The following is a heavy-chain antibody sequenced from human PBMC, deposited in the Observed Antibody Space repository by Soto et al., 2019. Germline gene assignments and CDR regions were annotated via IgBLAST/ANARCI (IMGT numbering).Heavy chain of an antibody. CDR2: ISSNGGST. CDR1: GFTFSSYA. J-gene: IGHJ4*02. Sequence: EVQLVESGGGLVQPGGSLRLSCAASGFTFSSYAIHWVRQAPGKRLEYVSAISSNGGSTYYANSVKGRFTISRDNSKNTLYLQMGSLRAEDMAVYYCARGPGYYFDYWGQGTLVTVSS. CDR3: ARGPGYYFDY. V-gene: IGHV3-64*01.